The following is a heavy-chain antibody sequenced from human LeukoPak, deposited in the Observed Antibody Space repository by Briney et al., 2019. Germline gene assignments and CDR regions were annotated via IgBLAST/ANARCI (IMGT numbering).Heavy chain of an antibody. CDR3: ARGGARFLEWLSPDDAFDI. CDR2: SNAGNGNT. CDR1: GYTFTSYA. V-gene: IGHV1-3*02. J-gene: IGHJ3*02. D-gene: IGHD3-3*01. Sequence: ASVKVSCKASGYTFTSYAMHWVRQAPGQRLEWMGWSNAGNGNTKYSQEFQGRVTMTRNTSISTAYMELSSLRSEDTAVYYCARGGARFLEWLSPDDAFDIWGQGTMVTVSS.